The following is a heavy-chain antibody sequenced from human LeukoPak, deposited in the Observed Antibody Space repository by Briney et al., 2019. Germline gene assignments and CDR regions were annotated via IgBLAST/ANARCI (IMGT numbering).Heavy chain of an antibody. CDR3: ARDCWDYGSGSYCGIDY. CDR1: GFTFSSYS. D-gene: IGHD3-10*01. J-gene: IGHJ4*02. Sequence: PGGSLRLSCAASGFTFSSYSMNWVRQAPGKGLDWVSSITSSSNYIYYADSVKGRFTISRDNAKNSLYLQMNSLRAEDTTVYYCARDCWDYGSGSYCGIDYWGQGTLVTVSS. CDR2: ITSSSNYI. V-gene: IGHV3-21*03.